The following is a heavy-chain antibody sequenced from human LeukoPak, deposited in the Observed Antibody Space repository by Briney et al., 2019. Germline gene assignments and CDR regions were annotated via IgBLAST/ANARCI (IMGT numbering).Heavy chain of an antibody. D-gene: IGHD3-10*01. Sequence: SVKVSCKASGGTFSSYAISWVRQAPGQGLEWMGGIIPIFGTANYAQKFQGRVTITADESTSTAYMELSSLRSEDTAVYYCARGFRAGWHGSGSYRTSYYYYYMDVWGKGTTVNISS. CDR1: GGTFSSYA. V-gene: IGHV1-69*13. J-gene: IGHJ6*03. CDR2: IIPIFGTA. CDR3: ARGFRAGWHGSGSYRTSYYYYYMDV.